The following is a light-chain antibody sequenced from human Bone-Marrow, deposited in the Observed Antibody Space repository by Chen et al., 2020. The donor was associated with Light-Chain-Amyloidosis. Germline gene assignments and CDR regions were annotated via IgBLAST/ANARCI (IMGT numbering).Light chain of an antibody. CDR2: RDT. J-gene: IGLJ2*01. V-gene: IGLV3-25*03. CDR1: DLPTKY. CDR3: QSADSSGTYEVI. Sequence: SYALTQPLSVSVSPGQTARITCSGDDLPTKYAYWYQQKPGQAPVLVIHRDTERPSGISERFSGSSSGTTATLTISGVQAEDEADYHCQSADSSGTYEVIFGGGTKLTVL.